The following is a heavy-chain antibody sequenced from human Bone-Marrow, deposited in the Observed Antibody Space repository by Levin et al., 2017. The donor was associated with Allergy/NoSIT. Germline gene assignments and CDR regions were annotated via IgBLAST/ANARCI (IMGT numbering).Heavy chain of an antibody. CDR3: ASPQWLVEGDTDY. Sequence: GGSLRLSCAASGFTFSSYAMSWVRQAPGKGLEWVSAISGSGGSTYYADPVKGRFTISRDNSKNTLYLQMNSLRAEDTAVYYCASPQWLVEGDTDYWGQGTLVTVSS. V-gene: IGHV3-23*01. CDR1: GFTFSSYA. D-gene: IGHD6-19*01. CDR2: ISGSGGST. J-gene: IGHJ4*02.